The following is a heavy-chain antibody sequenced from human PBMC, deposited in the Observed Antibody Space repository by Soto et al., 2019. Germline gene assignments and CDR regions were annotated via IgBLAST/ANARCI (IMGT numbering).Heavy chain of an antibody. CDR2: IYYSGGT. V-gene: IGHV4-59*11. D-gene: IGHD2-2*01. Sequence: PSETLSLTCTVSGGSISSHYWSWIRQTPGQGLEWIGYIYYSGGTNYNPSLKSRVSFSVDTAKNQFSLKLTSVTAADTAVYYCARYYCSSDTCYYFEYWGQGALVTVSS. CDR3: ARYYCSSDTCYYFEY. CDR1: GGSISSHY. J-gene: IGHJ4*02.